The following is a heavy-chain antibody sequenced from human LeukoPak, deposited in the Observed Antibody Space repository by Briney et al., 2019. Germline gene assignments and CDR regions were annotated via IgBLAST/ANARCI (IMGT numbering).Heavy chain of an antibody. Sequence: PGGSLRLSCEASGFTFTNAWMNWVRQAPGKGLEWVSSISSSSSYIYYADSLKGRFTISRDNAKNSLYLQMNSLRAEDTAVYYCAKYSSGWYLNDAFDIWGQGTMVTVSS. V-gene: IGHV3-21*01. J-gene: IGHJ3*02. D-gene: IGHD6-19*01. CDR3: AKYSSGWYLNDAFDI. CDR1: GFTFTNAW. CDR2: ISSSSSYI.